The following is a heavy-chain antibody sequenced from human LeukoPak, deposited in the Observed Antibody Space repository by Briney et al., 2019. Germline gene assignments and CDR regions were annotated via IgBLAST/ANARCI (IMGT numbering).Heavy chain of an antibody. CDR2: IKQDGSEK. V-gene: IGHV3-7*03. J-gene: IGHJ3*02. CDR3: ARQYYDILTGYYSFAFDI. D-gene: IGHD3-9*01. CDR1: GFTFSSYW. Sequence: GGSLRLSCAASGFTFSSYWMSWVRQAPGKGLEWVANIKQDGSEKYYVDSVKGRFTISRDNAKNSLYLQMNSLRAEDTAVYYCARQYYDILTGYYSFAFDIWGQGTMVTVSS.